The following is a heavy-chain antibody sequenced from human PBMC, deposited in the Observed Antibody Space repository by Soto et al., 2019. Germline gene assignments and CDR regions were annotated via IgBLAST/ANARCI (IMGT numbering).Heavy chain of an antibody. CDR3: ARATPNGYGDYDLYYYYYMDV. Sequence: SETLSLTCAVSSGSISSSNWWRWVRQPPGKGLEWIGEIYHSGSTNYNPSLKSRVTISVDKSKNQFSLKLSSVTAADTAVYYCARATPNGYGDYDLYYYYYMDVWGKGTTVTVSS. CDR2: IYHSGST. J-gene: IGHJ6*03. V-gene: IGHV4-4*02. CDR1: SGSISSSNW. D-gene: IGHD4-17*01.